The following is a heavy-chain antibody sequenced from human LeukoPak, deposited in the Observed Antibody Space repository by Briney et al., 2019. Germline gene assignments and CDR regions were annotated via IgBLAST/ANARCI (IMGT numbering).Heavy chain of an antibody. J-gene: IGHJ4*02. Sequence: SVKVSCKASGGTFSCYDISWVRQAPGQGLEWVGGIIPIFGTANYAQKFQGRVTITADKSTSTAYMELSSLRSEDTAVYYCARSTANWNYFDYWGQGTLVTVSS. CDR1: GGTFSCYD. CDR3: ARSTANWNYFDY. D-gene: IGHD1-1*01. CDR2: IIPIFGTA. V-gene: IGHV1-69*06.